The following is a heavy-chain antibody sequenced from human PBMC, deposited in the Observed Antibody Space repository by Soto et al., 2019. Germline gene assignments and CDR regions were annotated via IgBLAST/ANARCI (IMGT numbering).Heavy chain of an antibody. V-gene: IGHV3-9*02. CDR1: GFTADDYA. CDR2: ISSNSDTI. Sequence: EVQLVESGGGLVQPGRSLRLSCVASGFTADDYAMHWVRQAPGKGLEWVSGISSNSDTIDYADSVKGRFTISRDNAKNSLFLQMNSLSLEDTALYYCAKDMKWGGMTTIHYFDSWGQGTLVTVSS. CDR3: AKDMKWGGMTTIHYFDS. D-gene: IGHD4-17*01. J-gene: IGHJ4*02.